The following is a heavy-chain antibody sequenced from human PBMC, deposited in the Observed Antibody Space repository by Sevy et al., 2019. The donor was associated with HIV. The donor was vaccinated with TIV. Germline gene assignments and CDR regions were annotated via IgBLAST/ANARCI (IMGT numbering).Heavy chain of an antibody. CDR3: ARHSGYIVVVPAATGYYGMDV. CDR1: GYSFTSYW. J-gene: IGHJ6*02. Sequence: GESLKISWKGSGYSFTSYWIGWVRQMPGKGLEWMGIIYPGDSDTRYSPSFQGQVTISADKSISTAYLQWSSLKASDTAMYYCARHSGYIVVVPAATGYYGMDVWGQGTTVTVSS. D-gene: IGHD2-2*01. V-gene: IGHV5-51*01. CDR2: IYPGDSDT.